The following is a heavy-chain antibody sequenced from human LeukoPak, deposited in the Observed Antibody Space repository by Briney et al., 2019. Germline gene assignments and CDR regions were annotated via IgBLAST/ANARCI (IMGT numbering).Heavy chain of an antibody. V-gene: IGHV1-69*04. CDR3: ARAGVIVALYYFDY. CDR2: IIPILGIA. D-gene: IGHD3-22*01. Sequence: ASVKVSCKASGGTFGSYAISWVRQAPGQGLEWMGRIIPILGIANYAQKFQGRVTITADKSTSTAYMELSSLRSEDTAVYYCARAGVIVALYYFDYWGQGTLVTVSS. CDR1: GGTFGSYA. J-gene: IGHJ4*02.